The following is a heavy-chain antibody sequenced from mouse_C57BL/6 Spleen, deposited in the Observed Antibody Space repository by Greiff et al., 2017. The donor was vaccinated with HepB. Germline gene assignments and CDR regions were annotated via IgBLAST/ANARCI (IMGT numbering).Heavy chain of an antibody. CDR3: ARDYSNYGGFAY. V-gene: IGHV5-17*01. CDR2: ISSGSSTI. CDR1: GFTFSDYG. J-gene: IGHJ3*01. Sequence: EVKLMESGGGLVKPGGSLKLSCAASGFTFSDYGMHWVRQAPEKGLEWVAYISSGSSTIYYADTVKGRFTISRDNAKNTLFLQMTSLRSEDTAMYYCARDYSNYGGFAYWGQGTLVTVSA. D-gene: IGHD2-5*01.